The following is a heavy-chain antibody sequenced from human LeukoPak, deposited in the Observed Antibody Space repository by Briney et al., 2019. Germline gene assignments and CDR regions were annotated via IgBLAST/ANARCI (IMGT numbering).Heavy chain of an antibody. Sequence: GGSLRLSCAASGFTVNNNYMSWVRQAPGKGLEWVSGIYSGGSTYYADSVKGRFTISRDNSKNTLYLQMNSLRAEDTAVYYCARVRSVSYDYGDYEDPSVSYYFDYWGQGTLVTVSS. CDR2: IYSGGST. CDR1: GFTVNNNY. CDR3: ARVRSVSYDYGDYEDPSVSYYFDY. J-gene: IGHJ4*02. D-gene: IGHD4-17*01. V-gene: IGHV3-53*01.